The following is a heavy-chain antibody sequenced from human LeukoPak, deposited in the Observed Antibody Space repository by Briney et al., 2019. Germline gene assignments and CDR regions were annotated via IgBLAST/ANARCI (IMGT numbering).Heavy chain of an antibody. CDR3: ARDRSISAAGDTY. Sequence: GGSLRLSCAASGFTFSDYYMSWIRQAPGKGLEWVSYISSNSRYTHYADSVKGRSTISRDNAKNSLYLQMNSLRAEDTAVYYCARDRSISAAGDTYWGQGTLVTVSS. CDR1: GFTFSDYY. J-gene: IGHJ4*02. V-gene: IGHV3-11*06. D-gene: IGHD6-13*01. CDR2: ISSNSRYT.